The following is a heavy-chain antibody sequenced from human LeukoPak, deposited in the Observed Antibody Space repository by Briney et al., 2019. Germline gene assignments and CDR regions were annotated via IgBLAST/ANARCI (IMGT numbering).Heavy chain of an antibody. D-gene: IGHD3-22*01. V-gene: IGHV4-34*01. CDR3: ARGPDSSGYYYFDY. J-gene: IGHJ4*02. CDR2: INPSGTT. CDR1: GGSFSGYF. Sequence: SETLSLTCAVYGGSFSGYFWTWFRQPPGKGLEWIGEINPSGTTKYHPSLKSRVTISVDTSKNQFSLKLSSVTAADTAVYFCARGPDSSGYYYFDYWGQGTLVTVSS.